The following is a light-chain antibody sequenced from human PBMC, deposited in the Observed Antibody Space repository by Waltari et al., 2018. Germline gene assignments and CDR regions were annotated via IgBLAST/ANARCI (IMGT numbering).Light chain of an antibody. V-gene: IGKV4-1*01. J-gene: IGKJ4*01. CDR3: QEYYTDSLT. CDR2: WAS. Sequence: DIVMTQSPDSLTVSLGERATIDCQSSQSVLYGPNMKNYIAWYQLKSGQPPKLLLSWASTRESGVPDRFSGSGSGTEFTLTISDLQAEDVAVYYCQEYYTDSLTFGGGTKVEIK. CDR1: QSVLYGPNMKNY.